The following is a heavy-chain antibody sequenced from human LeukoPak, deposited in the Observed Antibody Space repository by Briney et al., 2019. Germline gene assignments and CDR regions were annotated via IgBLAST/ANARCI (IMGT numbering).Heavy chain of an antibody. D-gene: IGHD3-10*01. CDR2: IYSGGST. V-gene: IGHV3-53*01. J-gene: IGHJ4*02. Sequence: GGSLRLSCAASGFPFSDFYMTWIRQAPGKGLEWVSVIYSGGSTYYADSVKGRFTISRDNSKNTLYLQMNSLRAEDTAVYYCAGTNYGSGSYLSYWGQGTLVTVSS. CDR1: GFPFSDFY. CDR3: AGTNYGSGSYLSY.